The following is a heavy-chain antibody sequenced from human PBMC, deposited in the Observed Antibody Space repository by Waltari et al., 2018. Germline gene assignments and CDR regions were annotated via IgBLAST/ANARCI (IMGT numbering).Heavy chain of an antibody. CDR1: GFTTVFW. CDR2: ISSDGTST. D-gene: IGHD3-10*01. CDR3: ARLRRRDQYGAGSLRY. Sequence: EVPLVESGGGSVQPGGSLTLSCDGSGFTTVFWIPWVRQVPGKGLEWVSRISSDGTSTDYADPVKGRFTLSRDTTKKMVYLQMNSLRAEDTAVYYCARLRRRDQYGAGSLRYWGQGALVNVSS. J-gene: IGHJ4*02. V-gene: IGHV3-74*01.